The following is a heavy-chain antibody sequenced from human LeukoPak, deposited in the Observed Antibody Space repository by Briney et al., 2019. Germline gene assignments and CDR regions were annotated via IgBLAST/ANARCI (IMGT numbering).Heavy chain of an antibody. D-gene: IGHD3-10*01. J-gene: IGHJ3*02. CDR3: ARGAVFGHYDAFDI. CDR2: IYYSGST. Sequence: SETLSLTCTVSGGSISSSSYYWGWIRQPPGKGLEWIGSIYYSGSTYYNPSLKSRVTISVDTSKNQLSLKLSSVTAADTAVYYCARGAVFGHYDAFDIWGQGTMVTVSS. V-gene: IGHV4-39*07. CDR1: GGSISSSSYY.